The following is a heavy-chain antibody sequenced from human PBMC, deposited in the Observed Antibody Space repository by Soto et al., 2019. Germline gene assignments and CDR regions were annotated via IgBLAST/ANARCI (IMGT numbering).Heavy chain of an antibody. J-gene: IGHJ6*01. Sequence: ESRPTRVNARRTLKLSCTFGGLCVKTSGVRVGSIRQPPGTTLEWLALIYWNDCKRYTPPLESRLTITEDTYKSKVVLSVTNVDPADTATYYCAHSRGYNGYDGPPLYEMDVWGQATTGTVSS. V-gene: IGHV2-5*01. CDR2: IYWNDCK. D-gene: IGHD5-12*01. CDR3: AHSRGYNGYDGPPLYEMDV. CDR1: GLCVKTSGVR.